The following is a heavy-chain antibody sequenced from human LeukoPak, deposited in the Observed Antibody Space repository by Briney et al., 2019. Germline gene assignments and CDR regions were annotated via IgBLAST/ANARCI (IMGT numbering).Heavy chain of an antibody. D-gene: IGHD2-2*01. V-gene: IGHV3-9*01. Sequence: GGSLRLSCAASGFTFDDYAMHWVRQAPGKGLEWVSGISWNSGSIGYADSVKGRFTISRDNAKNSLYLQMNSLRAEDTALYYCAKGPLGYCSSTSCYAPYYFDYWGQGTLVTVSS. CDR1: GFTFDDYA. CDR3: AKGPLGYCSSTSCYAPYYFDY. CDR2: ISWNSGSI. J-gene: IGHJ4*02.